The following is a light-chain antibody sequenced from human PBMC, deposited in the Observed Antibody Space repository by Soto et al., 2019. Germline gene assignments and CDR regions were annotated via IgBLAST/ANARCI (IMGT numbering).Light chain of an antibody. CDR3: QQYGTSPGT. CDR1: QSVSSY. V-gene: IGKV3-20*01. Sequence: EIVLTQSPATLSLSPGERATLSCRASQSVSSYLAWYQQKPGQAPTLLIFGASSRATGIPDRFSGSGSGTDFTLTISGLQPEDFAVYYCQQYGTSPGTFGQGTKVDIK. J-gene: IGKJ1*01. CDR2: GAS.